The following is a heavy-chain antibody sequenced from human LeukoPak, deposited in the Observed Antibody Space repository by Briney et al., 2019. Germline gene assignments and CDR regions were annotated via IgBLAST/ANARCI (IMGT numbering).Heavy chain of an antibody. Sequence: GGSLRLSCAVSGFTVSSNYMSWVRQAPGKGLDWVSVIYSGGSTDYADSVKGRFTISRDNSKHTLYLQMNSVRAEDTAVYYCYSMIVVEIRVINDYWGQGTLVTVSS. D-gene: IGHD3-22*01. CDR1: GFTVSSNY. CDR2: IYSGGST. J-gene: IGHJ4*02. V-gene: IGHV3-66*01. CDR3: YSMIVVEIRVINDY.